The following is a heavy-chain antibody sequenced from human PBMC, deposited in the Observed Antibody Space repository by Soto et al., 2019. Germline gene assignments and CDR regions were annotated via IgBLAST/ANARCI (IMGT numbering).Heavy chain of an antibody. J-gene: IGHJ4*02. CDR1: GGSFSGYY. CDR2: INHSGST. D-gene: IGHD2-15*01. CDR3: ASAHHCSGGSCSVPFDY. Sequence: QVQLQQWGAGLLKPSETLSLTCAVYGGSFSGYYWSWIRQPPGKGLEWIGEINHSGSTNYNPSLKSRVTISVDTSKTQFSLKLSSVTAADTAVYYCASAHHCSGGSCSVPFDYWGQGTLVTVSS. V-gene: IGHV4-34*01.